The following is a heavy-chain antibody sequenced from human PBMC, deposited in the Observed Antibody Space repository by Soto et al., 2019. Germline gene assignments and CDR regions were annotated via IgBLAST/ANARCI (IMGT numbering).Heavy chain of an antibody. CDR2: IYHSGST. CDR3: ASPSGGDGP. V-gene: IGHV4-4*02. J-gene: IGHJ5*02. Sequence: PSETLSLTCAVSGGSISSSNWWSWVRQPPGKGLEWIREIYHSGSTNYYPSLKCRVTISVDKSKNQFSLKLSSVTAADTAVYYCASPSGGDGPWGQGTLVTVSS. CDR1: GGSISSSNW. D-gene: IGHD2-21*02.